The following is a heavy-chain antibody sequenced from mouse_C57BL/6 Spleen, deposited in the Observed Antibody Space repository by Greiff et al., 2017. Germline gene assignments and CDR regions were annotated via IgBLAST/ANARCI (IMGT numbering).Heavy chain of an antibody. D-gene: IGHD1-3*01. J-gene: IGHJ4*01. CDR2: ISNLAYSI. CDR3: ATEGLRGAMDY. Sequence: EVHLVESGGGLVQPGGSLKLSCAASGFTFSDYGMAWVRQAPRKGLEWVAFISNLAYSIYYADTVTGRVTISRENAKNTLYLEMSSLRSEDTAMYYCATEGLRGAMDYWGQGTSVTVSS. CDR1: GFTFSDYG. V-gene: IGHV5-15*01.